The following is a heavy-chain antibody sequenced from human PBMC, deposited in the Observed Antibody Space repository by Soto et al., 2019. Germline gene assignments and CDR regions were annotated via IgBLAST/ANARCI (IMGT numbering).Heavy chain of an antibody. D-gene: IGHD4-17*01. CDR3: ARTARATVTMGGYYYYDMDV. V-gene: IGHV4-31*03. Sequence: QVQLQESGPGLVKPSQTLSLTCTVSGGSINSGGYYWTWIRQHPGKGLEWIGHIYQSGSAYYNPSLQSRVTMSVDTYKNQFSLKLPSVTAADTAVYYCARTARATVTMGGYYYYDMDVWGQGTTVTVSS. CDR1: GGSINSGGYY. CDR2: IYQSGSA. J-gene: IGHJ6*02.